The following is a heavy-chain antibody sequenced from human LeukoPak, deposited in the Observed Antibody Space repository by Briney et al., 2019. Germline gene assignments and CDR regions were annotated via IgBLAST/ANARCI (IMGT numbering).Heavy chain of an antibody. V-gene: IGHV4-34*01. CDR1: GFTFSSYA. CDR3: ARDGERGELSLYMDY. CDR2: INHSGST. J-gene: IGHJ4*02. Sequence: PGGSLRLSCAASGFTFSSYAMSWIRQPPGKGLEWIGEINHSGSTNYNPSLKSRVTISVDTSKNQFSLKLSSVTAADTAVYYCARDGERGELSLYMDYWGQGTLVTVSS. D-gene: IGHD3-16*02.